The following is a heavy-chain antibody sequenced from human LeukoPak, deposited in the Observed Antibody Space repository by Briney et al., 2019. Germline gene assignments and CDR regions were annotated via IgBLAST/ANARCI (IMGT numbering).Heavy chain of an antibody. V-gene: IGHV3-33*06. Sequence: GRSLRLSCAASGFTFSSYGMHWVRQAPGKGLEWVAVIWYDGSNKYYADSVKGRFTISRDNSKNTLYLQMNSLRAENTAVYYCAKDGDALRIVGATATDYWGQGTLVTVSS. D-gene: IGHD1-26*01. J-gene: IGHJ4*02. CDR1: GFTFSSYG. CDR2: IWYDGSNK. CDR3: AKDGDALRIVGATATDY.